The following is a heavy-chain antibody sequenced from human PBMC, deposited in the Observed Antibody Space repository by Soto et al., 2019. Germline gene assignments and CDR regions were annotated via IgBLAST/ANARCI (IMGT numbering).Heavy chain of an antibody. D-gene: IGHD2-21*02. V-gene: IGHV5-51*01. J-gene: IGHJ6*02. CDR1: GYSFTSYW. Sequence: GESLKITCKGSGYSFTSYWIGWVRQMPGKGLEWMGIIYPGGSDTRYSPSFQGQVTISADKSISTAYLQWSSLKASDTAMYYCATTFLAYCGGDCYSPFYYGMDVWGQGTTVTVSS. CDR3: ATTFLAYCGGDCYSPFYYGMDV. CDR2: IYPGGSDT.